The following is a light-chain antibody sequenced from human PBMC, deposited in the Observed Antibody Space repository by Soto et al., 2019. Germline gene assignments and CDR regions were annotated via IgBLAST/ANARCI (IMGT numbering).Light chain of an antibody. CDR2: NVD. V-gene: IGLV2-14*03. Sequence: QSALTQPVSVSGSPGQSITISCTATSSDVGGYDYVSWYQHHPGKAPKLIIYNVDDRPSGVSNRFSGSKSGNTASLTISGLQAEDEADYYCNSYTSSSPFGVFGTGTKVTVL. CDR1: SSDVGGYDY. CDR3: NSYTSSSPFGV. J-gene: IGLJ1*01.